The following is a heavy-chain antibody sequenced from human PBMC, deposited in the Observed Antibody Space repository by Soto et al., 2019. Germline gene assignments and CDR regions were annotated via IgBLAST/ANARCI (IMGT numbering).Heavy chain of an antibody. J-gene: IGHJ4*02. CDR2: MNPHSGNT. D-gene: IGHD1-20*01. CDR1: GYTFTSYD. V-gene: IGHV1-8*01. CDR3: ARGIN. Sequence: QVRLEQSGADVKKPGASVKVSCKASGYTFTSYDINWVRQTTGQGLEWMGWMNPHSGNTGYAQKFQGRLTLTRNTSISTAYLDLSSLRTEETAIYYCARGINWGQGTLVTVSS.